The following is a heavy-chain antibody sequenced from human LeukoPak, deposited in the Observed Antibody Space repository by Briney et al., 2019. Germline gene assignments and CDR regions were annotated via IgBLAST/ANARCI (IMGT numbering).Heavy chain of an antibody. V-gene: IGHV3-74*01. CDR1: GFDFNIYG. CDR2: INTDGTVA. CDR3: ATKQWLAPPPDS. Sequence: PGGSLRLSCAASGFDSGFDFNIYGMTWVRQAPGKGLESVSRINTDGTVATYADSVKGRFTVSRDNADNTMFLQMNSVRDEDTAVYYCATKQWLAPPPDSWGQGTPVTVSS. D-gene: IGHD6-19*01. J-gene: IGHJ4*02.